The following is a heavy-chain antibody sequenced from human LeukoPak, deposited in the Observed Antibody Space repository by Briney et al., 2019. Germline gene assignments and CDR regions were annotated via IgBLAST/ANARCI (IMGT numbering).Heavy chain of an antibody. J-gene: IGHJ5*02. V-gene: IGHV3-23*01. CDR2: IIPSGHTT. D-gene: IGHD3-22*01. Sequence: PGGTLRLSCAASGFTFSSHGMNWVRQAPGKWLEWVSGIIPSGHTTYYADSVRGRFTISRDNSRNTLYLQMNSLRAEDTAVYYCARSGEYYCDRHGNWFDPWGQGTLVTVSS. CDR1: GFTFSSHG. CDR3: ARSGEYYCDRHGNWFDP.